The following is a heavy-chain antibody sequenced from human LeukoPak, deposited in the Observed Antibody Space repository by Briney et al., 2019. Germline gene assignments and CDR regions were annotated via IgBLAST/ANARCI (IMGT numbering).Heavy chain of an antibody. CDR3: ARVFGEPI. Sequence: SGGSLRLSCAASGFTVSTNYMSWVRQAPGKGLEWVSVIYSGGSTYYADSVRGRFTISRDNSKNTLYHQMNSLRAEDTAVYYCARVFGEPIWGQGTMVTVSS. CDR1: GFTVSTNY. D-gene: IGHD3-10*02. CDR2: IYSGGST. V-gene: IGHV3-66*01. J-gene: IGHJ3*02.